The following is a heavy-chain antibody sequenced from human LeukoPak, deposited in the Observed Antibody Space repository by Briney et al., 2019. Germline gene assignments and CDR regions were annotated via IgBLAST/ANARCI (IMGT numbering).Heavy chain of an antibody. V-gene: IGHV3-30*07. Sequence: GGSLRLSCAASGFTFSTYAMHWVRQAPGKGLEWVAVISYDGSDKYYADSVKGRLTISRDNSKNTLYLQMNSLRAEDTAVYYCARERAYYDILTGYYVLRTFDYWGQGTLVTVSS. CDR3: ARERAYYDILTGYYVLRTFDY. CDR2: ISYDGSDK. CDR1: GFTFSTYA. D-gene: IGHD3-9*01. J-gene: IGHJ4*02.